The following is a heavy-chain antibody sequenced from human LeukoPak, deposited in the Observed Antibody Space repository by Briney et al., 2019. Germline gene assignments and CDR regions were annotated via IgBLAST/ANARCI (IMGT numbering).Heavy chain of an antibody. D-gene: IGHD2-2*01. Sequence: PSETLSLTCTVSGGSTSSSSHYWGWIRQPPGKGLEWIGSIYYSGSTYYNPSLKSRVTISVDTSKNQFSLKLSSVTAADTAVYYCARSGRVVVPAARLRFDIWGQGTMVTVSS. CDR3: ARSGRVVVPAARLRFDI. V-gene: IGHV4-39*01. CDR1: GGSTSSSSHY. J-gene: IGHJ3*02. CDR2: IYYSGST.